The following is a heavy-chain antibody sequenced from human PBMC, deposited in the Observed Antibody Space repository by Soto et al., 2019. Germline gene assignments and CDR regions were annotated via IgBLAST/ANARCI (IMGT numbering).Heavy chain of an antibody. D-gene: IGHD2-2*01. CDR3: ASRGYCSSTSCVTADYYYGMDV. Sequence: GGSLRLSCAASGFTFSSYAMSWVRQAPGKGLEWVSAISGSGGSTYYADFVKGRFTISRENSKNTLYLQMNSLRAEVKVVYYCASRGYCSSTSCVTADYYYGMDVWGQGTTVTVSS. CDR2: ISGSGGST. V-gene: IGHV3-23*01. J-gene: IGHJ6*02. CDR1: GFTFSSYA.